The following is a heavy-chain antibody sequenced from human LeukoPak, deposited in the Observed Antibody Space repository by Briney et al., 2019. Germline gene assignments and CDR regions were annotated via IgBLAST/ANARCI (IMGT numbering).Heavy chain of an antibody. D-gene: IGHD6-19*01. CDR3: ARNVGWYTHDT. Sequence: SETLSLTCTVSGDSLSSHYWSWIRQPPGKGLEWIGYIYGSGSTHYDPSLRSRVTISEDTSKNQFSPKLTSVTAADTAVYYCARNVGWYTHDTWGQGPLVTVSS. CDR1: GDSLSSHY. J-gene: IGHJ5*02. V-gene: IGHV4-59*08. CDR2: IYGSGST.